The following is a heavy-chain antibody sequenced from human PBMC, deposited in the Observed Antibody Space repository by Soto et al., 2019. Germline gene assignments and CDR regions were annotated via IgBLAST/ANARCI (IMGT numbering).Heavy chain of an antibody. Sequence: GGSLRLSCAASGFTFDDYGMHWVRQAPGRGLEWVSGINWNSESIGYAGSVEGRFTISRDNANNVLYLEMNSLRREDTALYYCAKDRSHYGYCTNGVCYNFALDVWGQGTTVTVSS. D-gene: IGHD2-8*01. CDR2: INWNSESI. J-gene: IGHJ6*02. CDR3: AKDRSHYGYCTNGVCYNFALDV. V-gene: IGHV3-9*01. CDR1: GFTFDDYG.